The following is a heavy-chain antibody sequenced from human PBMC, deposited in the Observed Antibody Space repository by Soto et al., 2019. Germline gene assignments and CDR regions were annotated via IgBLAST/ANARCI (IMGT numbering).Heavy chain of an antibody. J-gene: IGHJ6*02. V-gene: IGHV3-30*09. Sequence: GGSLRLSCAASGFTFSSYAMHWVRQAPGKGLEWVAVISYDGSNKYYADSVKGRFAISRDNSKNTLYLQMNSLRAEDTAVYYCARVGYDFWSGDLRRYYYYGMDVWGQGTTVTVSS. D-gene: IGHD3-3*01. CDR1: GFTFSSYA. CDR2: ISYDGSNK. CDR3: ARVGYDFWSGDLRRYYYYGMDV.